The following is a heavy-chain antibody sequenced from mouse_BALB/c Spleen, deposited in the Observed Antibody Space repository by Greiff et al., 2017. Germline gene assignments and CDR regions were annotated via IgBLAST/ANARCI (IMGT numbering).Heavy chain of an antibody. J-gene: IGHJ1*01. V-gene: IGHV1-52*01. D-gene: IGHD2-13*01. CDR2: IDPYDSET. CDR1: GYTFTRYW. CDR3: ARSGGEYGDHWYFDV. Sequence: QVQPQQPGAEPVRPGASVKLSCKASGYTFTRYWMNWVKQKPEQGLEWIGRIDPYDSETHYNQKFKDKAILTVDKSSSTAYMQLSSLTSEDAAVYYCARSGGEYGDHWYFDVWGAGTTVTVSS.